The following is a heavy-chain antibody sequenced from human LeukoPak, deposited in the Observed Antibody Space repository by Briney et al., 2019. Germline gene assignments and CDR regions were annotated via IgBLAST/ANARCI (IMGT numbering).Heavy chain of an antibody. CDR1: GFTLSSSG. D-gene: IGHD6-13*01. Sequence: PGGSLRLSCAAPGFTLSSSGMSWVRQAPGKGLEWVSGISGGNTFYADSVKGRFTISRANSKSTLYLQMDSLRVEDTAIYYCARGTGAAAGPDRGIHWGQGTLVTVSS. CDR2: ISGGNT. J-gene: IGHJ4*02. CDR3: ARGTGAAAGPDRGIH. V-gene: IGHV3-23*01.